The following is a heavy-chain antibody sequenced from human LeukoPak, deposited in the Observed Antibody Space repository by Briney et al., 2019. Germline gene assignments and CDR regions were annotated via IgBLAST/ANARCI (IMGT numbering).Heavy chain of an antibody. J-gene: IGHJ4*02. CDR2: LYDSGST. Sequence: SETLSLTCTVSGGSISSSGYNWDWIRQPPGKGLEWIGNLYDSGSTYYNPSLKSRVTISVDTSKNQFSLKLSSVTAADTAVYYCARSESPAVAGTVGFDYWGQGTLVTVSS. V-gene: IGHV4-39*07. CDR1: GGSISSSGYN. D-gene: IGHD6-19*01. CDR3: ARSESPAVAGTVGFDY.